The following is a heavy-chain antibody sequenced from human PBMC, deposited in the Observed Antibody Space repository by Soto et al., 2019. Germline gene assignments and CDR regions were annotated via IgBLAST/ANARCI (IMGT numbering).Heavy chain of an antibody. V-gene: IGHV3-48*01. J-gene: IGHJ5*02. Sequence: EVQRVESGGGLVQPGGSLRLSCAASGFTFSSYSMNWVRQAPGKGLEWVSYISSSSSTIYYADSVKGRFTISRDNAKNSLNLQMNSLRAEDTAVYYCAREEGLLNWFDPWGQGTLGPVSS. CDR1: GFTFSSYS. CDR3: AREEGLLNWFDP. D-gene: IGHD1-26*01. CDR2: ISSSSSTI.